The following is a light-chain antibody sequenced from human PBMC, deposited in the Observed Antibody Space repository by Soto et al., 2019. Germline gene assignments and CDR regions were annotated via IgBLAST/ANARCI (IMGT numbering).Light chain of an antibody. Sequence: EIVLTQSPATLSSSPGERATLSCRASQSVSSYLAWYQQKPGQAPRLLIYDASNRATGIPARFSGSGSGTDFTLTISSLEPEDFAVYYCQQRSNWQGVTFGQGTKLEIK. CDR3: QQRSNWQGVT. J-gene: IGKJ2*01. CDR1: QSVSSY. CDR2: DAS. V-gene: IGKV3-11*01.